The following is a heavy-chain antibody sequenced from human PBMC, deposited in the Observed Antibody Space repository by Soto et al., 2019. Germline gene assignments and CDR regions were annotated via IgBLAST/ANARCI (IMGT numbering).Heavy chain of an antibody. J-gene: IGHJ3*02. CDR2: IYHSGST. CDR1: GGSISSSNW. V-gene: IGHV4-4*03. CDR3: ARKRRPNAFDI. Sequence: PETLSLTCAVSGGSISSSNWWSWVRQPPGKGLEWIGEIYHSGSTNYNPSLKSRVTISVDKSKNQYSLKLSSVTAADTAVYYCARKRRPNAFDIWGQGRMVTVSS.